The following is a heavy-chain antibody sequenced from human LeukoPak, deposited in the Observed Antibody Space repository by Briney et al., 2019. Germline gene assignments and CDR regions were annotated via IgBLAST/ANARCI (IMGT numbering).Heavy chain of an antibody. V-gene: IGHV1-2*02. CDR1: GGTFSSYA. CDR3: ARGAQQQQLVPTPDY. D-gene: IGHD6-13*01. CDR2: INPNSGGT. Sequence: ASVKVSCKASGGTFSSYAISWMRQAPGQGLEWMGWINPNSGGTNYAQKFQGRVTMTRDTSISTVYMEMSRLTSDDRAMYFCARGAQQQQLVPTPDYWGQGTLVTVSS. J-gene: IGHJ4*02.